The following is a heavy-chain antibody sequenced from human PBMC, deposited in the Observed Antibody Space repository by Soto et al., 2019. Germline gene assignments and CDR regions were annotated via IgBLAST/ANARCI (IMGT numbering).Heavy chain of an antibody. Sequence: GGSLRLSCAASGFTFSSYWMHWVRQAPGKGLVWVSRINSDGSSTSYADSVKGRFTISRDNAKNTLYLQMNSLRAEDTAVYYCARSPKGRWLQAHFDYWGQGTLVTVS. CDR3: ARSPKGRWLQAHFDY. CDR2: INSDGSST. J-gene: IGHJ4*02. V-gene: IGHV3-74*01. CDR1: GFTFSSYW. D-gene: IGHD5-12*01.